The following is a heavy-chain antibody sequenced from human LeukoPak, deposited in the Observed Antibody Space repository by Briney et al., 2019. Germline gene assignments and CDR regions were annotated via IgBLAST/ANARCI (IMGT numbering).Heavy chain of an antibody. V-gene: IGHV4-59*08. CDR3: ARRARLGSGWDFDY. Sequence: SETLSLTCTVSGGSISSYYRSWIRQPPGKGLEWIGYIYYSGSTNYNPSLKSRVTISVDTSKNQFSLKLSSVTAADTAVYYCARRARLGSGWDFDYWGQGTLVTVSS. CDR2: IYYSGST. J-gene: IGHJ4*02. D-gene: IGHD6-19*01. CDR1: GGSISSYY.